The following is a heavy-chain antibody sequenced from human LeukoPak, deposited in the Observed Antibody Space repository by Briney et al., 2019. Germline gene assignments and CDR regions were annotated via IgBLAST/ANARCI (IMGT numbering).Heavy chain of an antibody. CDR3: ARAQSITIFGVVTAYYMDV. D-gene: IGHD3-3*01. CDR2: MNPNGGNT. V-gene: IGHV1-8*01. Sequence: ASVKVSCKASGYTFTSYDINWVRQATGQGLEWMGWMNPNGGNTGYAQKFQGRVTMTRNTSISTAYMELSSLRSEDTAVYYCARAQSITIFGVVTAYYMDVWGKGTTVTVSS. CDR1: GYTFTSYD. J-gene: IGHJ6*03.